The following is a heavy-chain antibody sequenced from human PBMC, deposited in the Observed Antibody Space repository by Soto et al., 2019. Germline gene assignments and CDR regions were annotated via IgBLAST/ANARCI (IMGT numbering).Heavy chain of an antibody. CDR2: IIPTFGTA. Sequence: SVKVSCKASGCTFSSSAMNWLRQAPGQGPEWMGGIIPTFGTANYIEKFRGRVTITADTSTSTAYMEVSSLTSEDTAMYFCARSETAGHRGFDIWGQGTRVTVSS. J-gene: IGHJ3*02. V-gene: IGHV1-69*06. CDR1: GCTFSSSA. D-gene: IGHD6-19*01. CDR3: ARSETAGHRGFDI.